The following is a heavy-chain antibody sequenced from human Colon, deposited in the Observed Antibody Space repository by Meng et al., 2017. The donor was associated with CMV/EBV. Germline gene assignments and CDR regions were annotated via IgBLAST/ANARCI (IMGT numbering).Heavy chain of an antibody. D-gene: IGHD3-3*01. V-gene: IGHV3-7*01. CDR2: IKQDGGEK. CDR3: VRDHCSSTSCSYSDFWSGHFGHYGMDF. Sequence: GGSLRLSCAASGFTFSSYAMHWVRQTPGKGLEWVANIKQDGGEKYYADSVKGRFTISRDGVNNSLYLQMDSLRAEDTAVYYCVRDHCSSTSCSYSDFWSGHFGHYGMDFWGQGTTVTVSS. J-gene: IGHJ6*02. CDR1: GFTFSSYA.